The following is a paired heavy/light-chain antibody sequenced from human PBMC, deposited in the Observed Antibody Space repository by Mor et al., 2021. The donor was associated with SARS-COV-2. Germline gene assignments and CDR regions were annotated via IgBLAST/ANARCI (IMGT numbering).Light chain of an antibody. J-gene: IGKJ4*01. V-gene: IGKV1-39*01. Sequence: DIQMTQSPSSLSASVGDRVTITCRASQSISSYLNWYQQKPGKAPKFLIYAASSLQSGVPSRFSGSGSGTDFTLTISSLQPEDFATYYCQQSYSTPTFGGGTKVEIK. CDR2: AAS. CDR3: QQSYSTPT. CDR1: QSISSY.
Heavy chain of an antibody. V-gene: IGHV3-23*04. D-gene: IGHD3-22*01. Sequence: EVQLVESGGGLVQPGGSLRLSCAASGFTFSSYALNWVRQAPGKGLEWVSIISGSGGRPYYADSVKGRFTIARDNSKNTLYLQMNSLRAEDTAVYYCARDKGNYYDSSGYLLGYGMDVWGQGTTVTVSS. J-gene: IGHJ6*02. CDR1: GFTFSSYA. CDR2: ISGSGGRP. CDR3: ARDKGNYYDSSGYLLGYGMDV.